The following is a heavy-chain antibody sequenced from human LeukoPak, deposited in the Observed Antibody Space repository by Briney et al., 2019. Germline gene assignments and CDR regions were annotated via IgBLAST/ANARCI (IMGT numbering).Heavy chain of an antibody. D-gene: IGHD3-3*01. Sequence: ATVKISGKASGYTFTDYYMHWVQQAPGKGLEWMGRVDPEDGETKYAEKFQGRVTITADTSTDTAYMELSSLRSEDTAVYYCATVESWFDPWGQGTLVTVSS. J-gene: IGHJ5*02. CDR1: GYTFTDYY. CDR2: VDPEDGET. CDR3: ATVESWFDP. V-gene: IGHV1-69-2*01.